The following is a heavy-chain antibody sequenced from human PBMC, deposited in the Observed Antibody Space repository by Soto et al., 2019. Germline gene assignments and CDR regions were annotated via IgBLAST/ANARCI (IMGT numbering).Heavy chain of an antibody. Sequence: EVQLVESGGGLVTPGGSLRLSCSVTFNSFSLNWVRQAQGMGLEWVSSISRDSASIQYADSVKGRFTISRDNANNFLYLQMSSLRVDDTALYYCTRDQGGSYDSWFDPWGQRTLITVSS. J-gene: IGHJ5*02. CDR1: FNSFS. CDR2: ISRDSASI. D-gene: IGHD1-26*01. V-gene: IGHV3-21*06. CDR3: TRDQGGSYDSWFDP.